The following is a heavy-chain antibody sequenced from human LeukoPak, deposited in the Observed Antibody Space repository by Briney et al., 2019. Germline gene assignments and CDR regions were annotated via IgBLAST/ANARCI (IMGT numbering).Heavy chain of an antibody. Sequence: ASVKVSCKASGYTFTTYYMHWVRQAPGQGLEWMGIINPSGSKTYYAQKFQGRVTMTRDMSTSTVYMELSSLRSEDTAVYYCVRDRSDAGEPDNWFDPWGQGTLVTVSS. J-gene: IGHJ5*02. CDR2: INPSGSKT. D-gene: IGHD1-26*01. CDR1: GYTFTTYY. V-gene: IGHV1-46*01. CDR3: VRDRSDAGEPDNWFDP.